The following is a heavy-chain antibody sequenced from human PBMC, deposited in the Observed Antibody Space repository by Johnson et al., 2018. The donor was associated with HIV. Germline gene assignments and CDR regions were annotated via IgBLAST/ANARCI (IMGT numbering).Heavy chain of an antibody. J-gene: IGHJ3*02. CDR2: INWNGGST. CDR3: ARVPTGTLGAASWPYAFDI. V-gene: IGHV3-20*04. Sequence: VQLVESGGGVVRPGGSLRLSCAASGFTFDDYGMSWVRQAPGKGLERVSGINWNGGSTGYADSVKGRFTISRDNAKNTLYLQMNSLRAEDTAVYYCARVPTGTLGAASWPYAFDIWGQGTMVTVSS. CDR1: GFTFDDYG. D-gene: IGHD3-16*01.